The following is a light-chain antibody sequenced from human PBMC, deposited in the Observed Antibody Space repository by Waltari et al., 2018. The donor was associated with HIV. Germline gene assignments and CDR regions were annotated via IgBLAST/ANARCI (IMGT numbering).Light chain of an antibody. J-gene: IGLJ2*01. CDR1: SGDVGYYNY. CDR3: CAYVGSSSLT. Sequence: QSALTQPASVSGFPGQSITISCTGTSGDVGYYNYVYWYQQHPGKAPKLIIFDVNKRPSGISDRFSGSKSGNTASLTISELQAEDGADYYCCAYVGSSSLTFGGGT. V-gene: IGLV2-23*02. CDR2: DVN.